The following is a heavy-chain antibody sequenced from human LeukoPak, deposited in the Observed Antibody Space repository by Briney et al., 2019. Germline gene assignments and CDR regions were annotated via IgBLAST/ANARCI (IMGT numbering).Heavy chain of an antibody. CDR3: ARAFDI. V-gene: IGHV3-48*04. CDR2: VSSGNGAM. CDR1: GFTFSIYD. J-gene: IGHJ4*02. Sequence: GGSLRLSCAVSGFTFSIYDMNWVRQAPGKGLEWVSYVSSGNGAMYYADSVKGRFSISRDNAKNSLYLQMKSLRAEDTAVYYCARAFDIWGQGTLVTVSS.